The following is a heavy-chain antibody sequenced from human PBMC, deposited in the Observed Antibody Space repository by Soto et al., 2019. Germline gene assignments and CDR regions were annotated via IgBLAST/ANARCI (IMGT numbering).Heavy chain of an antibody. Sequence: EVQLVESGGGLVKPGGSLRLSCAASGFTFSSYSMNWVRQAPGKVLEWVSSISSSSSYIYYADSVKGRFTISRDNAKNSLYLQMNSLRAEDTAVYYCARLGRDRYCSSTSCYADYWGQGTLVTVSS. D-gene: IGHD2-2*01. CDR3: ARLGRDRYCSSTSCYADY. CDR1: GFTFSSYS. V-gene: IGHV3-21*01. CDR2: ISSSSSYI. J-gene: IGHJ4*02.